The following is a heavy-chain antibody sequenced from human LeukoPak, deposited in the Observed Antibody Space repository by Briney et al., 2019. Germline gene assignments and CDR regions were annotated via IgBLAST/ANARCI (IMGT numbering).Heavy chain of an antibody. V-gene: IGHV4-59*04. D-gene: IGHD3-10*01. CDR3: HSESLWFGSPTGGFDY. J-gene: IGHJ4*02. CDR1: GGSISSYY. Sequence: SETLSLTCTVSGGSISSYYWSWIRQPPGKGLEWIGSIYHSGSTYYNPSLKSRVTISVDTSKNQFSLKLSSVTAADTAVYYCHSESLWFGSPTGGFDYWGQGTPVTVSS. CDR2: IYHSGST.